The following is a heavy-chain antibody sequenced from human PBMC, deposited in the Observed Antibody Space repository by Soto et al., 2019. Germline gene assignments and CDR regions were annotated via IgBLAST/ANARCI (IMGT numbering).Heavy chain of an antibody. J-gene: IGHJ4*02. D-gene: IGHD5-12*01. CDR2: IKGDGSET. V-gene: IGHV3-74*01. Sequence: PGGSLRPSCAASGFTFDDYTTHWVRQAPGKGLEWVSRIKGDGSETNYADSVKGRFTISRDNAKNTLYLQLNSLRAEDTAVYYCLRGNSGYGNFDYWGQGTRVTVSS. CDR3: LRGNSGYGNFDY. CDR1: GFTFDDYT.